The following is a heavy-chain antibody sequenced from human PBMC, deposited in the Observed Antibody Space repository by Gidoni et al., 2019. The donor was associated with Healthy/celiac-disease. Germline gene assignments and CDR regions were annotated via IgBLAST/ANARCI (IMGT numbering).Heavy chain of an antibody. CDR1: GFTFGDYA. D-gene: IGHD5-12*01. J-gene: IGHJ6*02. V-gene: IGHV3-49*05. CDR2: IRSKAYGGTT. CDR3: TRGGYDYYYYYGMDV. Sequence: EVQLVESGGGLVKPGRSLRLSCTASGFTFGDYAMSWFRQAPGKGLEWVGFIRSKAYGGTTEYVATSVKGRFTISRDDSKSIAYLQMNSLKTEDTAVYYCTRGGYDYYYYYGMDVWGQGTTVTVSS.